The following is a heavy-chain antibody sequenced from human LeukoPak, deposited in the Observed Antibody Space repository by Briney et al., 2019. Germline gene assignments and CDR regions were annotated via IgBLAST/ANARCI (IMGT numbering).Heavy chain of an antibody. J-gene: IGHJ5*02. CDR3: ARQKIEVFNWFDL. D-gene: IGHD3-22*01. Sequence: KPSETLSLTSTVSGVSISTSSYYWGWIRQPPGKGLEWIGNIYYSGRTYYSPSLKSRVTISVDTSKNQFSLKLSSVTAADTAVYYCARQKIEVFNWFDLRGQGTLVTVSS. CDR1: GVSISTSSYY. V-gene: IGHV4-39*07. CDR2: IYYSGRT.